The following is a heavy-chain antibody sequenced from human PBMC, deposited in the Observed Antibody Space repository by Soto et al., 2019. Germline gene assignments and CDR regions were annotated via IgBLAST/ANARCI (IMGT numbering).Heavy chain of an antibody. CDR1: GYSFTSYW. D-gene: IGHD4-17*01. Sequence: GESLKISCKGSGYSFTSYWIGWVRQMPGKGLEWMGIIYPGDSDTRYSPSFQGQVTISADKSIRTAYLQWSSLKSSDTAKYYCARHVGYGDYSYYYYGMDVWGQGTTVTVSS. V-gene: IGHV5-51*01. CDR3: ARHVGYGDYSYYYYGMDV. CDR2: IYPGDSDT. J-gene: IGHJ6*02.